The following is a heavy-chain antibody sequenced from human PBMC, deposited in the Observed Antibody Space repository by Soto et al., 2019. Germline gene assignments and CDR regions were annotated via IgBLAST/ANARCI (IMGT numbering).Heavy chain of an antibody. Sequence: QITLKESGPTLVKPTQTLTLTCTFSGFSLTTGGLGVAWLRQPPGMALEWLADIYWNTEKNYSPSLRNRATITTDTSKTQVVLTITNMDPVDTGTYYCSHGRVHSGMWFDPWGQGILVTVSS. CDR3: SHGRVHSGMWFDP. CDR1: GFSLTTGGLG. V-gene: IGHV2-5*01. J-gene: IGHJ5*02. D-gene: IGHD3-10*01. CDR2: IYWNTEK.